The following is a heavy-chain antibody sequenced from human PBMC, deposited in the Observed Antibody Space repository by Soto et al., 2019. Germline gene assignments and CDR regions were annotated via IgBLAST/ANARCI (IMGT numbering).Heavy chain of an antibody. CDR2: IYHSGST. V-gene: IGHV4-4*02. Sequence: PSKTLSLTWAVPGGSISSSNWWSWVRQPPGKGLEWIGEIYHSGSTNYNPSLKSRVTISVDKSKNQFSLKLSSVTAAETDVYYWASGTHGSGSYYHSAFDYWGQGTLVTVSS. J-gene: IGHJ4*02. CDR3: ASGTHGSGSYYHSAFDY. D-gene: IGHD3-10*01. CDR1: GGSISSSNW.